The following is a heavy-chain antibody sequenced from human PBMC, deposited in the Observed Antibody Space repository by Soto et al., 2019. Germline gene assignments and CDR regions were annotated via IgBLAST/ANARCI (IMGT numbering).Heavy chain of an antibody. CDR3: AVITIFGVVIDGTDHDY. D-gene: IGHD3-3*01. V-gene: IGHV1-58*01. J-gene: IGHJ4*02. CDR1: GFTFTSSA. Sequence: SVKVSCKASGFTFTSSAVQWVRQARGQRLEWIGWIVVGSGNTNYAQKFQERVTITRDMSTSTAYMELSSLRSEDTAVYYCAVITIFGVVIDGTDHDYWHRGTLVAVSS. CDR2: IVVGSGNT.